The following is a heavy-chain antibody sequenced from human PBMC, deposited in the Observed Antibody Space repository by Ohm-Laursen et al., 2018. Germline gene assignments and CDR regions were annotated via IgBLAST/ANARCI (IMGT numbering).Heavy chain of an antibody. CDR1: GFTFDDYA. CDR3: AKGAVAGMGGSYFDY. D-gene: IGHD6-19*01. J-gene: IGHJ4*02. CDR2: ISWNSGSI. V-gene: IGHV3-9*01. Sequence: SLTLSCAASGFTFDDYAMHWVRHAPGKGLERVSGISWNSGSIGYADSVQDRFTISRVNAKNSLYLQMNSLRAEDTALYYCAKGAVAGMGGSYFDYWGQGTLVTVSS.